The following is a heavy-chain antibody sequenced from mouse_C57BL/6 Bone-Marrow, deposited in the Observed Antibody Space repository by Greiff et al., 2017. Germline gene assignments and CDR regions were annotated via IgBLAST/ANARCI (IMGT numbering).Heavy chain of an antibody. V-gene: IGHV1-55*01. CDR3: ARDTTVVATGYFDY. J-gene: IGHJ2*01. Sequence: QVQLQQPGAELVKPGASVKMSCKASGYTFTSYWITWVKQRPGQGLEWIGDIYPGSGSTNYNEKFKSKATLTVDTSSSTAYMQLSSLTSEDSAVYYCARDTTVVATGYFDYWGQGTTLTVSS. CDR2: IYPGSGST. D-gene: IGHD1-1*01. CDR1: GYTFTSYW.